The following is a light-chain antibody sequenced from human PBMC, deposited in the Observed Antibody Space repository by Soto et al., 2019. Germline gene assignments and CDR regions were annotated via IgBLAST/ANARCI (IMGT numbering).Light chain of an antibody. Sequence: ESVLTQSPVTLFFCPLEIASLSCRASQSVSSSYLAWYQQKPGQAPRLLIYGASSKATGIPDRFSGSGSGTDFTLTISRREPQDFAVYYCQQYGSSPITFGQGTRLEIK. V-gene: IGKV3-20*01. CDR2: GAS. CDR1: QSVSSSY. J-gene: IGKJ5*01. CDR3: QQYGSSPIT.